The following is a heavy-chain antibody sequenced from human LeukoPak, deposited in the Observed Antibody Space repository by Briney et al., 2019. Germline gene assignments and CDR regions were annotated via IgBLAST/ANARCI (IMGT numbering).Heavy chain of an antibody. J-gene: IGHJ4*02. Sequence: GGSLRLSCTASGFTFGDYAMSWVRQAPGKGLEWVGFIRSKAYGGTTEYAASAKGRFTISRDDSKSIAYLQMNSLKTEDTAVYYCTRATGTGARKFDYWGQGTLVTVSS. V-gene: IGHV3-49*04. CDR1: GFTFGDYA. CDR3: TRATGTGARKFDY. CDR2: IRSKAYGGTT. D-gene: IGHD1-1*01.